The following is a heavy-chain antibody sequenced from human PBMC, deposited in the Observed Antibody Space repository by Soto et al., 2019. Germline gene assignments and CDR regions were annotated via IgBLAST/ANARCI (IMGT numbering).Heavy chain of an antibody. CDR2: ISSSSSYI. V-gene: IGHV3-21*01. Sequence: EVQLVESGGGLVKPGGSLRLSCAASGFTFSSYSMNWVRQAPGKGLEWVSSISSSSSYIYYADSVKGRFTISRDNATNSLGLQMNCLSAEDRAVYYCARPAAQSGDGWYCYVYWGQGSLVSVSA. J-gene: IGHJ4*02. D-gene: IGHD6-19*01. CDR1: GFTFSSYS. CDR3: ARPAAQSGDGWYCYVY.